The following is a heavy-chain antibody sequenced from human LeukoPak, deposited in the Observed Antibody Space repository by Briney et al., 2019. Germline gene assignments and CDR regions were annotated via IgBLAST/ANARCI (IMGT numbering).Heavy chain of an antibody. CDR1: GGSFRGYY. CDR3: ARGRDPY. J-gene: IGHJ4*02. V-gene: IGHV4-34*01. Sequence: SETLSLTCAVYGGSFRGYYWTWIRQPPGRGLEWIGEINHSGSTNYSPSLKSRVTISVDTSKSQCSLKLNSVTAADTAMYYCARGRDPYWGQGTLVTVSS. D-gene: IGHD5-24*01. CDR2: INHSGST.